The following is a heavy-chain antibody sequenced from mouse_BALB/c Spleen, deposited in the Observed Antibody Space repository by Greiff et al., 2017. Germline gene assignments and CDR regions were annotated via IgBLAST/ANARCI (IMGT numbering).Heavy chain of an antibody. Sequence: VMLVESGPGLVAPSQSLSITCTVSGFSLTSYGVHWVRQPPGKGLEWLGVIWAGGSTNYNSALMSRLSISKDNSKSQVFLKMNSLQTDDTAMYYCARDGLPPFAYWGQGTLVTVSA. J-gene: IGHJ3*01. D-gene: IGHD2-2*01. CDR1: GFSLTSYG. CDR2: IWAGGST. CDR3: ARDGLPPFAY. V-gene: IGHV2-9*02.